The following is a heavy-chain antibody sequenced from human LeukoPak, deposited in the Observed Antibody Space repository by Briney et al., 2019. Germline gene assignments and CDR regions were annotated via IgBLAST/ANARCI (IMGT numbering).Heavy chain of an antibody. Sequence: GGSLRLSCAASGFTFSSNYMSWVRQAPGKGLEWVSVIYSGGSTYYADSVKGRFTISRDNSKNTLYLQMNSLRAEDTAVYYCARAPFLAARPPYYGMDVWGQGTTVTVS. CDR3: ARAPFLAARPPYYGMDV. V-gene: IGHV3-53*01. CDR1: GFTFSSNY. D-gene: IGHD6-6*01. CDR2: IYSGGST. J-gene: IGHJ6*02.